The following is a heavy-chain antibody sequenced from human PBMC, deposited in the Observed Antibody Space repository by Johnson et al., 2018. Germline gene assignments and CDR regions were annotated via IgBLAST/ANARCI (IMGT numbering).Heavy chain of an antibody. CDR3: ARPGYSRCWSDIYYGMDV. CDR2: IKQDGREK. CDR1: GFTFSSYW. Sequence: EVQLVESGGGLVQPGGSLRLSCAASGFTFSSYWMSWVRQAPGKGLEWVANIKQDGREKYYVDSVKGRFTISRDNAKDSLYLQMNSLRAGDTAVYYCARPGYSRCWSDIYYGMDVWGQGTTVTVSS. D-gene: IGHD6-13*01. V-gene: IGHV3-7*01. J-gene: IGHJ6*02.